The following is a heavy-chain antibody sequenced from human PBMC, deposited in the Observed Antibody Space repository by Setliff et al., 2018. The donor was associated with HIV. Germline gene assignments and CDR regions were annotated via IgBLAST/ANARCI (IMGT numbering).Heavy chain of an antibody. CDR2: IHPSGGST. CDR3: ARGTTPLGWFDP. V-gene: IGHV1-46*01. Sequence: WVRQAPGQGLEWMGVIHPSGGSTSYAQSFQDRVTMTRDTSTRTVYMELSSLRSDDTAVYYCARGTTPLGWFDPWGQGTLVTVSS. D-gene: IGHD2-2*01. J-gene: IGHJ5*02.